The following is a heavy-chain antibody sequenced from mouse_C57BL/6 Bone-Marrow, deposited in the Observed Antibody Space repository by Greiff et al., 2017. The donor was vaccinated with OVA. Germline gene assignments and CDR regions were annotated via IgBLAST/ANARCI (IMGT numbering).Heavy chain of an antibody. Sequence: VQLQQSGPELVKPGASVKISCKASGYAFSSSWMNWVKQRPGQGLEWIGRIYPGDGDTNYNGKFKGKATLTADTSSSTAYMQLSSLTSEDSAVYVCARDSNLAYWGQGTLVTVSA. CDR1: GYAFSSSW. V-gene: IGHV1-82*01. D-gene: IGHD2-5*01. CDR3: ARDSNLAY. J-gene: IGHJ3*01. CDR2: IYPGDGDT.